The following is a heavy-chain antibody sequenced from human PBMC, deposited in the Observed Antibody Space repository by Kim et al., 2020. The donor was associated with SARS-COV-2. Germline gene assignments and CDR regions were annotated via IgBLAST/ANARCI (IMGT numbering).Heavy chain of an antibody. V-gene: IGHV3-21*01. J-gene: IGHJ6*02. Sequence: GSLRLSCAASGFTFSSYSMNWVRQAPGKGLEWVSSISSSSSYIYYADSVKGRFTISRDNAKNSLYLQMNSLRAEDTAVYYCARDRDCSSTSCFFFVPVLPGYYYYGMDVWGQGTTVTVSS. CDR2: ISSSSSYI. D-gene: IGHD2-2*01. CDR3: ARDRDCSSTSCFFFVPVLPGYYYYGMDV. CDR1: GFTFSSYS.